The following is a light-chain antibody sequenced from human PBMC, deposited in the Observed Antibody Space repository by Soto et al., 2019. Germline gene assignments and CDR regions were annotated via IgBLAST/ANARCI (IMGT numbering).Light chain of an antibody. CDR3: QQYNNWWT. V-gene: IGKV3-15*01. CDR2: GAS. CDR1: QSVSSN. J-gene: IGKJ1*01. Sequence: EIVMTQSPPTLSVSPEERATLSCRASQSVSSNLAWYQQKPGQAPRLLIYGASTRATGIPARFSGSGSGTEFTLTISSLQSEDFAVDYCQQYNNWWTFGQGTKVDIK.